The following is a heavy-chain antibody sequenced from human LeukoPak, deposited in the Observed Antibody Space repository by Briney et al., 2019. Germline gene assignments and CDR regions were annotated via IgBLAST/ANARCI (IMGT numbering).Heavy chain of an antibody. Sequence: PGGSLRLSCAASGFAFSSYEMNWVRQAPGKGLEWVSYISSSGSTIYYADSVKGRFTISRDNAKTSLYLQMNHLRAEDTAVYYCARVGYSSGWYYFDYWGQGNLVTVSS. CDR1: GFAFSSYE. CDR2: ISSSGSTI. J-gene: IGHJ4*02. D-gene: IGHD6-19*01. CDR3: ARVGYSSGWYYFDY. V-gene: IGHV3-48*03.